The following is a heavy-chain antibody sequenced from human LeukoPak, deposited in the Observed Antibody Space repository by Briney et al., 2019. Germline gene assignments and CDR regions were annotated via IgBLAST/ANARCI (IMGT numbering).Heavy chain of an antibody. Sequence: PGGSLRLSCAASGFTFSSYSMNWVRQAPGKGLEWVSSISSSSSYIYYADSVKGRFTISRDNAKNSLYLQMSSLRAEDTAVYYCARDQDALWFGELLYFDYWGQGTLVTVSS. CDR3: ARDQDALWFGELLYFDY. CDR1: GFTFSSYS. CDR2: ISSSSSYI. V-gene: IGHV3-21*01. D-gene: IGHD3-10*01. J-gene: IGHJ4*02.